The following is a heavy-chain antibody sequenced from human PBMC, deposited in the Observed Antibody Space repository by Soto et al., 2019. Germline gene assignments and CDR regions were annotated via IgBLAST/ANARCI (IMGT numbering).Heavy chain of an antibody. J-gene: IGHJ4*02. CDR2: ISYNLRYT. CDR3: ARDYYGEDY. CDR1: GFTFSDYS. D-gene: IGHD4-17*01. V-gene: IGHV3-11*06. Sequence: QVQLVESGGGLVKPGGSLRLSCAASGFTFSDYSMTWIRQAPGKGLEWVSHISYNLRYTYYADSVKGRFTISRDNAKNSFYLQMNSLRAEDTGVYYCARDYYGEDYWGQGTLVTVSS.